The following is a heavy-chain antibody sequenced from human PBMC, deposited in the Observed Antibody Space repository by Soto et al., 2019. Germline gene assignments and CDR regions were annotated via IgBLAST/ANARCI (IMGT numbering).Heavy chain of an antibody. D-gene: IGHD1-20*01. J-gene: IGHJ4*02. V-gene: IGHV2-5*01. CDR3: ALDTYNWNTRVFDY. Sequence: QITLKESGPTLVKPTQTLTLTCTFSGFSLSTSGVGVGWIRQPPGKALEWLALIYWNDDKRYSPSLKSRLTITKDTSKHQVVLTMTNMDPVDTATYYCALDTYNWNTRVFDYWGQGTLVTVSS. CDR2: IYWNDDK. CDR1: GFSLSTSGVG.